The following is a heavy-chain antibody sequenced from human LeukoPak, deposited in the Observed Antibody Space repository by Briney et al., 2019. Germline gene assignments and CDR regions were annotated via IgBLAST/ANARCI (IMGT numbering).Heavy chain of an antibody. D-gene: IGHD5-12*01. CDR1: GYSISSGYY. CDR3: AASGYDILDY. CDR2: IYHRGST. J-gene: IGHJ4*02. V-gene: IGHV4-38-2*02. Sequence: SETLSLTCTVSGYSISSGYYWGWIRQPPGKGLEWIGSIYHRGSTHYNPSLKSRVTISVDTSSNQFSLKLSSVTAAGTAVYYCAASGYDILDYWGQGTLVTVSS.